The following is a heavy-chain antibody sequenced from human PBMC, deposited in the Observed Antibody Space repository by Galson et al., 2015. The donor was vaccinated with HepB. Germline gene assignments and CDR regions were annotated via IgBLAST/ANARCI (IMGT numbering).Heavy chain of an antibody. Sequence: SLRLSCAASGFTFSSYNMNWVRQAPGQGLEWLSYISTSSSTIYYADPVKGRFTISRDNAKNSLYLQMNSLRAEDTAVYYCARDRGGSGSYLSYYSGMDVWGQGTTVTVSS. CDR3: ARDRGGSGSYLSYYSGMDV. V-gene: IGHV3-48*04. CDR2: ISTSSSTI. CDR1: GFTFSSYN. J-gene: IGHJ6*02. D-gene: IGHD3-10*01.